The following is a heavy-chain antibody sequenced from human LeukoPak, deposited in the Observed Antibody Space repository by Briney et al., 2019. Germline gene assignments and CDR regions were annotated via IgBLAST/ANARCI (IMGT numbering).Heavy chain of an antibody. Sequence: ASVKVSCTASGYTFTGYYMHWVRQAPGQGLEWMGWINPNSGGTNYAQKFQGRVTMTRDTSISTAYMELSRLRSDDTAVYYCARNPSTTGTKDYWGQGTLVTVSS. CDR3: ARNPSTTGTKDY. V-gene: IGHV1-2*02. CDR1: GYTFTGYY. D-gene: IGHD1-1*01. CDR2: INPNSGGT. J-gene: IGHJ4*02.